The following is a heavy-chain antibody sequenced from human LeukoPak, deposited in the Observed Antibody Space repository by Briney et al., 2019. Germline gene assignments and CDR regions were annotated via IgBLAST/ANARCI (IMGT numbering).Heavy chain of an antibody. Sequence: ASVKVSCKASGYTFTSYAMHWVRQAPGQRREWMGWINAGNGNTKYSQKFQGRVTITRDTSASTAYMELSSLRSEDMAVYYCARGGVEGAFDIWGQGTMVTVSS. V-gene: IGHV1-3*01. CDR3: ARGGVEGAFDI. CDR1: GYTFTSYA. J-gene: IGHJ3*02. D-gene: IGHD2-8*01. CDR2: INAGNGNT.